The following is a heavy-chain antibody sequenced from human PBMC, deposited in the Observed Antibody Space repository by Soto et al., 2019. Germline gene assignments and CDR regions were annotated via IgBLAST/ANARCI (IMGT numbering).Heavy chain of an antibody. J-gene: IGHJ4*02. CDR3: SADSSGWYQVLDY. Sequence: QVHLVQSGAEVKKPGASVKVSCKASGYSFTAYYIHWVRQAPGQGLEWMGWINPNSGGATYWQKFQGTVALTTGSSITTAFLELSRLTSDDTSVYYCSADSSGWYQVLDYWGQGTLVAVSS. CDR1: GYSFTAYY. CDR2: INPNSGGA. D-gene: IGHD6-19*01. V-gene: IGHV1-2*02.